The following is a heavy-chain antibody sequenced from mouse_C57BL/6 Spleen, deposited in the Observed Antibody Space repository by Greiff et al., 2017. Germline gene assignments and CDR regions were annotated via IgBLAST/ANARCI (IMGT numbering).Heavy chain of an antibody. V-gene: IGHV1-59*01. Sequence: QVQLQQPGAELVRPGTSVKLSCKASGYTFTSYWMHWVKQRPGQGLEWIGVIDPSDSYTNYNQKFKGKATLTVDTSSSTAYMQLSSLTSEDSAVYYWAREPHGNPYAMDYWGQGTSVTVSS. J-gene: IGHJ4*01. CDR1: GYTFTSYW. CDR3: AREPHGNPYAMDY. CDR2: IDPSDSYT.